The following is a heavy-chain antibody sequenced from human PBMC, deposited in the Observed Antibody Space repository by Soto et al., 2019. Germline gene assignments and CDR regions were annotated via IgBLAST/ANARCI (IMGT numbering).Heavy chain of an antibody. V-gene: IGHV3-9*01. Sequence: PGGSLRLSCEASGFKFGDYAMRWFRQAPGKGLEWVSGVSWNSEIVGYADSVRGRFTISRDNAKNSLYLEMNSLRTEDTALYYCAKDRGPCSGNKCSSLYYYYGMDVWGQGTTVTVSS. J-gene: IGHJ6*02. D-gene: IGHD2-15*01. CDR2: VSWNSEIV. CDR1: GFKFGDYA. CDR3: AKDRGPCSGNKCSSLYYYYGMDV.